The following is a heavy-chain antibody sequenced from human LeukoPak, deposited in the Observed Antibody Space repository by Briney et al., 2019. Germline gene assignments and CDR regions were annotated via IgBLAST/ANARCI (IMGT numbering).Heavy chain of an antibody. D-gene: IGHD1-26*01. CDR2: IGAYNGNT. CDR3: ARDSGDLGRSLDY. CDR1: GYTFTSYG. V-gene: IGHV1-18*01. Sequence: ASVKVSCKASGYTFTSYGISWVRQAPGQGLEWMGWIGAYNGNTDYAEKLQGRVTMTTDTSTSTAYMEVRSLRSDDTAVYYCARDSGDLGRSLDYWGQGTLVTVSS. J-gene: IGHJ4*02.